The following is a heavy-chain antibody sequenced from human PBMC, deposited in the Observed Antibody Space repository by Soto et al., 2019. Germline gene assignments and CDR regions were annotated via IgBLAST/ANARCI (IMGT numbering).Heavy chain of an antibody. CDR2: IYHSGST. J-gene: IGHJ6*02. CDR3: ARARITMVREVIKYNMDV. D-gene: IGHD3-10*01. CDR1: GGSISSGGYS. V-gene: IGHV4-30-2*01. Sequence: SETLSLTCAVSGGSISSGGYSWSWIRQPPGKGLEWIGYIYHSGSTYYNPSLKSRVTISVDTSKNQFSLKLSSVTAADTGIYYCARARITMVREVIKYNMDVWGQGTTVTVSS.